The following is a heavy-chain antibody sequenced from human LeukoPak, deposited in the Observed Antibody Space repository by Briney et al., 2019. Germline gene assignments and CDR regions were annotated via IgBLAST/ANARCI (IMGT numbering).Heavy chain of an antibody. CDR3: AKGMSYYDSSGYYYQDY. CDR1: GFTLSSYA. J-gene: IGHJ4*02. CDR2: ISGSGGST. Sequence: GGSLRLSCAASGFTLSSYAMSWVRPAPGEGLGWGSAISGSGGSTYYADSVKGRFTISRDNSKNTLYLQMNSLRAEDTAVYYCAKGMSYYDSSGYYYQDYWGQGTLVTVSS. D-gene: IGHD3-22*01. V-gene: IGHV3-23*01.